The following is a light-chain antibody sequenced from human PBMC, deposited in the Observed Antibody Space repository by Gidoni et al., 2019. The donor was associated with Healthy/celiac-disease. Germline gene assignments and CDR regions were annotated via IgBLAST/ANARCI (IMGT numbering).Light chain of an antibody. Sequence: EIVMTQSPATLSVSPGERATLSCRASQSVSSNLAWYQQKPGQAPRRLIYGASTRATGIPARFSGSGSGTEFTLTISSLQSEDFAVYYCQQYNTWPMYTFGQGTKLEI. CDR2: GAS. J-gene: IGKJ2*01. CDR1: QSVSSN. V-gene: IGKV3-15*01. CDR3: QQYNTWPMYT.